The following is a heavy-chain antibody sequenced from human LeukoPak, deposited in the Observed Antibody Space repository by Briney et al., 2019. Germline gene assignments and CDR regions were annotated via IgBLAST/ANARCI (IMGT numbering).Heavy chain of an antibody. CDR1: EFTFSSYN. V-gene: IGHV3-21*01. D-gene: IGHD2-2*01. CDR3: ARAFGVVVPAAIEGFDY. J-gene: IGHJ4*02. CDR2: ISSSSKYI. Sequence: GGSLRLSCAASEFTFSSYNMNWVRQAPGKGLEWVSSISSSSKYIYYADSVKGRFTISRDNAKNSLYLQMNSLRAEDTAVYYCARAFGVVVPAAIEGFDYWGQGTLVTVSS.